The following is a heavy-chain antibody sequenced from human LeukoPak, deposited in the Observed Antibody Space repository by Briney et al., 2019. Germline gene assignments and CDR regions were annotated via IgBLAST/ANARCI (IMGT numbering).Heavy chain of an antibody. CDR2: ISGSGGST. J-gene: IGHJ4*02. V-gene: IGHV3-23*01. Sequence: GGSLRLSXAASGFTFSNYAMSWVGQTPGKGLEWVSAISGSGGSTYYADSVKGRFTISRDNSKNTLYLQMNSLRVEDTAVYYCARGSYSSSPWGQGTLVTVSS. CDR1: GFTFSNYA. CDR3: ARGSYSSSP. D-gene: IGHD6-6*01.